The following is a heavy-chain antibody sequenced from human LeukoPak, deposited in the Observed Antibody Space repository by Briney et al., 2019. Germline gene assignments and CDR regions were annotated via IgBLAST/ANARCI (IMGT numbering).Heavy chain of an antibody. Sequence: KPSETLSLTCTVSGGSISSYYWSWIRQPPGKGLGWIGYIYYSGSTNYNPSLKSRVTISVDTSKNQFSLKLSSVTAADTAVYYCARVLSSGWGPFDYWGQGTLVTVSS. CDR2: IYYSGST. CDR1: GGSISSYY. J-gene: IGHJ4*02. D-gene: IGHD6-19*01. CDR3: ARVLSSGWGPFDY. V-gene: IGHV4-59*01.